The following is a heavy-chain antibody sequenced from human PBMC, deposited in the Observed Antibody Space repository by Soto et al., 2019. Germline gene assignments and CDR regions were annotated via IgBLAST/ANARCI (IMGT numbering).Heavy chain of an antibody. Sequence: PGGSLRLSCAASGFTFSSYAMSWVRQAPGKGPEWVSVISGSGGSTYYEDSVKGRFTISRDNSKNTLFLQMNSLRAEDTAVYYCAKFPPAGSGSDFASDYWGQGTLVTLSS. D-gene: IGHD5-12*01. CDR2: ISGSGGST. V-gene: IGHV3-23*01. J-gene: IGHJ4*02. CDR3: AKFPPAGSGSDFASDY. CDR1: GFTFSSYA.